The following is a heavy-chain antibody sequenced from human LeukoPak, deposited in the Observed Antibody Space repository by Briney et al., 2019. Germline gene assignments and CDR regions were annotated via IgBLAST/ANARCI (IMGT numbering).Heavy chain of an antibody. D-gene: IGHD4-17*01. Sequence: SVKVSCKASGGTFSSYAISWVRQAPGQGLEWMGRIIPILGIANYAQKFQGRVTITADKSTSTAYVELSSLRSEDTAVYYCARAVTTWFDPWGQGTLVTVSS. J-gene: IGHJ5*02. CDR2: IIPILGIA. CDR1: GGTFSSYA. CDR3: ARAVTTWFDP. V-gene: IGHV1-69*04.